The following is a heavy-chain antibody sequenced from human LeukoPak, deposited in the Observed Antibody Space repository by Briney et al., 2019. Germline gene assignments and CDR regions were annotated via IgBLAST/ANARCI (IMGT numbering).Heavy chain of an antibody. D-gene: IGHD3-10*01. V-gene: IGHV3-15*01. CDR1: GLDFNKAW. J-gene: IGHJ4*02. Sequence: GGSLRLSCAASGLDFNKAWMSWVRQVPGKGLEWVGRIQRTSEGGTADYAALVKGRFTISRDDSKNTLFLQMSSLKIEDTAVYYCTTDWFFYWGQGTLVTVSS. CDR3: TTDWFFY. CDR2: IQRTSEGGTA.